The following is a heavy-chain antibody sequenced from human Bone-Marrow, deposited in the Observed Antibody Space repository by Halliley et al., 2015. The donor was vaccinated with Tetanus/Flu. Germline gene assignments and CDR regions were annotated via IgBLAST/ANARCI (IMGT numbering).Heavy chain of an antibody. V-gene: IGHV4-59*01. Sequence: WIGYVYYTGTPAYNPSPGSRVTISADTSKNQFSLKVKSMTAADTAVYYCARAGRVVGATSGFDSWGHGTLVPVSS. CDR2: VYYTGTP. CDR3: ARAGRVVGATSGFDS. J-gene: IGHJ4*01. D-gene: IGHD1-26*01.